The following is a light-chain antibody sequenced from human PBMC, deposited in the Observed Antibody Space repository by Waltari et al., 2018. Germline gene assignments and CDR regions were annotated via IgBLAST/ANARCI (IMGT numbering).Light chain of an antibody. CDR2: EVS. V-gene: IGLV2-8*01. J-gene: IGLJ1*01. CDR3: SSFAGSNMYV. CDR1: SSDVGAYNY. Sequence: QSALTQPPSASGSRGQSVTISCTGTSSDVGAYNYVSWYQQHPGKAPKLISFEVSKRPAGVPDRFSASKSANTASLTVSGLQAEDEADYYCSSFAGSNMYVFGTGTRVAVL.